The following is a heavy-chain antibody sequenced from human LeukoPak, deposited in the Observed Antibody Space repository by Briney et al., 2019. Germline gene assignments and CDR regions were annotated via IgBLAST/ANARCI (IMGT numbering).Heavy chain of an antibody. D-gene: IGHD2-2*01. CDR2: ISGSGGST. CDR1: GFTFSSYA. V-gene: IGHV3-23*01. J-gene: IGHJ6*03. Sequence: GGFLRLSCAASGFTFSSYAMSWVRQAPGKGLEWVSAISGSGGSTYYADSVKGRFTISRDNSKNTLYLQMNSLRAEDTAVYYCAKGGLGYCSSTSCPGVNYYYYMDVWGKGITVTVSS. CDR3: AKGGLGYCSSTSCPGVNYYYYMDV.